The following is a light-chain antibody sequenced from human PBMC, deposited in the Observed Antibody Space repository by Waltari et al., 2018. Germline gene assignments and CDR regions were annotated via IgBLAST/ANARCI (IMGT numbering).Light chain of an antibody. Sequence: QSVLTQPPSVSGAPGQRVTISCTGSSSNLGAGHDVHWYQQLPGTAPKLIIYVNTNRPSGVPDRISASKSGTSASLAITGLQAEDGADYYCQSYDSSLTAWVFGGGTKLTVL. CDR2: VNT. V-gene: IGLV1-40*01. CDR1: SSNLGAGHD. CDR3: QSYDSSLTAWV. J-gene: IGLJ3*02.